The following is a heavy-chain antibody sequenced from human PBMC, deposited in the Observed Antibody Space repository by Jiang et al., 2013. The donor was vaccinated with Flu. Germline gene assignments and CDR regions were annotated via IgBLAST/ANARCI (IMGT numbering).Heavy chain of an antibody. CDR3: ATDVIRRMITFGGVNPDAFDI. J-gene: IGHJ3*02. CDR1: GYTLTELS. D-gene: IGHD3-16*01. Sequence: VKKPGASVKVSYKVSGYTLTELSMHWVRQAPGKGLEWMGGFDPEDGETIYAQKFQGRVTMTEDTSTDTAYMELSSLRSEDTAVYYCATDVIRRMITFGGVNPDAFDIWGQGTMVTVSS. CDR2: FDPEDGET. V-gene: IGHV1-24*01.